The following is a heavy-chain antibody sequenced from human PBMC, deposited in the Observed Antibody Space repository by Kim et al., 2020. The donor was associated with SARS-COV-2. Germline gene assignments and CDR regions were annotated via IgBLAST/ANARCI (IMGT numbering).Heavy chain of an antibody. D-gene: IGHD1-26*01. CDR1: GYTFTSYG. J-gene: IGHJ6*02. Sequence: ASVKLSCKASGYTFTSYGISWVRQAPGQGLEWMGWISAYNGNTNYAQKLQGRVTMTTDTSTSTAYMELRSLRSDDTAVYYCAAYVVGADYYYYYGMDVWGQGTTVTVSS. CDR3: AAYVVGADYYYYYGMDV. CDR2: ISAYNGNT. V-gene: IGHV1-18*04.